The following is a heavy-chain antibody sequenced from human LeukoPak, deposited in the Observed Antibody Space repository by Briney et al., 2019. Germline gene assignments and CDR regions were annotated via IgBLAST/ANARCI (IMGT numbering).Heavy chain of an antibody. V-gene: IGHV3-11*01. D-gene: IGHD1-14*01. J-gene: IGHJ6*03. CDR2: ISSSGSTI. CDR1: GFTFSDYY. Sequence: AGGSLRLSCAASGFTFSDYYISWIRQAPGKGLEWVSYISSSGSTIYYADSVKGRFTISRDNVKNSLYLQMDSLRAEDTAVYYCARVRAGPGHYYMDVWGKGTTVTVSS. CDR3: ARVRAGPGHYYMDV.